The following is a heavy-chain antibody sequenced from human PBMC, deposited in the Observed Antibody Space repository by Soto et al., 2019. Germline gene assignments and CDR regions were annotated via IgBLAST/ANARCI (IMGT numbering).Heavy chain of an antibody. D-gene: IGHD6-13*01. V-gene: IGHV1-18*01. CDR2: VSAYNGNT. J-gene: IGHJ6*02. CDR3: ARDSKHSSSWYYYGMDV. Sequence: ASVKVSCKASGYTFTSYGISWVRQAPGQGLEWMGWVSAYNGNTNYAQKLQGRVTMTTDTSTSTAYMELRSLRSDDTAVYYCARDSKHSSSWYYYGMDVWGQGTTVTVSS. CDR1: GYTFTSYG.